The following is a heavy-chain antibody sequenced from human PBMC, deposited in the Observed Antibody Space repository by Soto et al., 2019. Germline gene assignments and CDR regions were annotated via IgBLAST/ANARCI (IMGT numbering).Heavy chain of an antibody. CDR3: AGAPPTTVVTPGAFDI. Sequence: PSETLSLTCAVYGGSFSGYYCSCIRRPPGKGLEWIGEINHSGSTNYNPSLKSRVTISVDTSKNQFSLKLSSVTAADTAVYYCAGAPPTTVVTPGAFDIWGQGTMVTVS. J-gene: IGHJ3*02. D-gene: IGHD4-17*01. CDR1: GGSFSGYY. CDR2: INHSGST. V-gene: IGHV4-34*01.